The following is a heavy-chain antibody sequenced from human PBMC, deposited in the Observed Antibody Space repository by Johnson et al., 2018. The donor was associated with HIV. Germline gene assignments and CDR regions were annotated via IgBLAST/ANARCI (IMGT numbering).Heavy chain of an antibody. J-gene: IGHJ3*02. V-gene: IGHV3-11*04. CDR3: AREYSSGYPDAFDI. Sequence: QMQLVESGGGLVKPGGSLRLSCAASGFTFSDYYMSWIRQAPGQGLEWVSYISSSGSTIYYADSVKGRFTISRDNAKNSLYLQMNSLRAEDTAVYYCAREYSSGYPDAFDIWGQGTMVTVSS. D-gene: IGHD3-22*01. CDR2: ISSSGSTI. CDR1: GFTFSDYY.